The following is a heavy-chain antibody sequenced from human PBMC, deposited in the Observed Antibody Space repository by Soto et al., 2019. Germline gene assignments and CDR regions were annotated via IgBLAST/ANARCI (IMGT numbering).Heavy chain of an antibody. Sequence: EVQLVESGGGLVQPGGSLRLSGAASGVTFSSYGMNWVRQAPGKGLEWVSYISSSSSTIYYADSVKGRFTISRDNAKNSLYLQMNSLRAEDTAVYYCARHPERIAQIGWFDPWGQGTLVTVSS. D-gene: IGHD6-13*01. V-gene: IGHV3-48*01. CDR1: GVTFSSYG. CDR3: ARHPERIAQIGWFDP. CDR2: ISSSSSTI. J-gene: IGHJ5*02.